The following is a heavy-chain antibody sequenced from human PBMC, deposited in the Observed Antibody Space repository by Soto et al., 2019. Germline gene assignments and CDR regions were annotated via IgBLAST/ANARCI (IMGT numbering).Heavy chain of an antibody. Sequence: QVHLVQSGAEVKKPGASVKVSCQGSGYAFTTYGITWVRQAPGQGLEWMGWISAHNGNTNYAQKLQGRVTVTRETSTSTAYRALRSLRDDDTAVYYCARGRYGDYWGQGALVPASA. D-gene: IGHD1-1*01. J-gene: IGHJ4*02. CDR1: GYAFTTYG. V-gene: IGHV1-18*01. CDR2: ISAHNGNT. CDR3: ARGRYGDY.